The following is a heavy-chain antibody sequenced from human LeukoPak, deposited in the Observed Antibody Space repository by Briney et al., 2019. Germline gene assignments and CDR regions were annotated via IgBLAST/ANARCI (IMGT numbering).Heavy chain of an antibody. Sequence: PGRSLRLSCAASGFTFDDYAMHRVRQAPGKGLEWVSGISWNSGSIGYADSVKGRFTISRDNAKNSLYLQMNSLRAEDTALYYCAKASPYCSGGSCYDYWGQGTLVTVSS. CDR3: AKASPYCSGGSCYDY. CDR1: GFTFDDYA. D-gene: IGHD2-15*01. V-gene: IGHV3-9*01. J-gene: IGHJ4*02. CDR2: ISWNSGSI.